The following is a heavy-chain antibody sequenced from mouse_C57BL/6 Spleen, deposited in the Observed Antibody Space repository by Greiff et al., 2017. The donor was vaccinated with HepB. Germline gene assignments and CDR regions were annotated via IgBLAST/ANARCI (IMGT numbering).Heavy chain of an antibody. J-gene: IGHJ2*01. D-gene: IGHD1-1*01. Sequence: EVQLVESGGGLVKPGGSLKLSCAASGFTFSDYGMHWVRQAPEKGLEWVAYISSGSSTIYYADTVKGRFTISRDNAKNTLFRQMTSLRSEDTAMYYCARNYYGSSYGYFDYWGQGTTLTVSS. CDR1: GFTFSDYG. V-gene: IGHV5-17*01. CDR2: ISSGSSTI. CDR3: ARNYYGSSYGYFDY.